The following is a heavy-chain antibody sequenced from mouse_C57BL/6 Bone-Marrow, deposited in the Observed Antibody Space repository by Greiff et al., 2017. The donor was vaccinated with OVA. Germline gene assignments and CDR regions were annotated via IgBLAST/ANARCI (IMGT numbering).Heavy chain of an antibody. V-gene: IGHV1-81*01. Sequence: VQRVESGAELARPGASVKLSCKASGYTFTSYGISWVKQRTGQGLEWIGEIYPRSGNTYYNEKFKGKATLTADKSSSTAYMELRSLTSEDSAVYFCGSITTVVATPHFDYWGQGTTLTVSS. CDR1: GYTFTSYG. D-gene: IGHD1-1*01. CDR3: GSITTVVATPHFDY. J-gene: IGHJ2*01. CDR2: IYPRSGNT.